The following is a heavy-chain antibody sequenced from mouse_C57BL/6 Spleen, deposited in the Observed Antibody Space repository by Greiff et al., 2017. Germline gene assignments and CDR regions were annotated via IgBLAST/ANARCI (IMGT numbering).Heavy chain of an antibody. D-gene: IGHD1-1*01. CDR2: IDPANGNT. V-gene: IGHV14-3*01. Sequence: EVQLQQSVAELVRPGASVKLSCTASGFNIKNTYMHWVKQRPEQGLEWIGRIDPANGNTKYAPKFQGKATITADTSSNTAYLQLSSLTSEDTAIYYCARIYYGSSYGSYAMDYWGQGTSVTVSS. CDR3: ARIYYGSSYGSYAMDY. CDR1: GFNIKNTY. J-gene: IGHJ4*01.